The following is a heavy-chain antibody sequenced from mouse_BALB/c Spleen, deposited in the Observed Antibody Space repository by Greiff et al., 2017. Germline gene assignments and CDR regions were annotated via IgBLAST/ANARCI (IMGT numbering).Heavy chain of an antibody. CDR2: IYPGDGDT. CDR1: GYAFSSYW. V-gene: IGHV1-80*01. Sequence: VQLQQSGAELVRPGSSVKISCKASGYAFSSYWMNWVKQRPGQGLEWIGQIYPGDGDTNYNGKFKGKATLTADKSSSTAYMQRSSLTSEDSAVYFCAAGYPAWFAYWGQGTLVTVSA. CDR3: AAGYPAWFAY. D-gene: IGHD1-2*01. J-gene: IGHJ3*01.